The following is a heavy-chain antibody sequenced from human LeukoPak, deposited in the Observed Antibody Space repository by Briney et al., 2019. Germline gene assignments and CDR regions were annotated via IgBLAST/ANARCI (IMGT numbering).Heavy chain of an antibody. CDR1: GFTIIGYA. CDR2: ISHDATE. Sequence: PGGSLRLSCAASGFTIIGYAMYWVRQAPGKGLEFVASISHDATERYRESVKGRFTISRDTSKNTVYLQMNTLRAEDSALYYCTRTGLGYRLGNGLDAWGQGTQVTVSS. D-gene: IGHD5-18*01. CDR3: TRTGLGYRLGNGLDA. J-gene: IGHJ5*02. V-gene: IGHV3-30*04.